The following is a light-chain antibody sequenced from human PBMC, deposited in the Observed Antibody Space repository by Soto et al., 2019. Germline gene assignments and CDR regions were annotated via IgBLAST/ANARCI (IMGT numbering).Light chain of an antibody. CDR2: DAL. CDR1: QSVSSY. CDR3: QQRSNWIT. J-gene: IGKJ5*01. Sequence: EIVLTQSPATLSLSPGERATLSFRASQSVSSYLAWYQQRPGQAPRLLIYDALNRATGIPARFSGSGSGTDFTLTISSLEPEDFAVYYCQQRSNWITFGQGTRLEIK. V-gene: IGKV3-11*01.